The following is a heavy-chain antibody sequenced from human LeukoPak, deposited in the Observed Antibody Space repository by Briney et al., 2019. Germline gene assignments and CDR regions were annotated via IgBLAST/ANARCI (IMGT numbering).Heavy chain of an antibody. CDR3: EGYDILTGPEAFDI. Sequence: GGSLRLSCAATGVTFSSYEMNWVRQAPGKGLEWVSYISSSGTTMYYADSVKGRFTISRDNAKNSLYLQMNSLRAEDTAIYYCEGYDILTGPEAFDIWGQGTVVTVSS. D-gene: IGHD3-9*01. CDR2: ISSSGTTM. V-gene: IGHV3-48*03. J-gene: IGHJ3*02. CDR1: GVTFSSYE.